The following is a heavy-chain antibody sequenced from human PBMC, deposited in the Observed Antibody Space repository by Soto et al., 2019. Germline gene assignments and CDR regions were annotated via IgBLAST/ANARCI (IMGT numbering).Heavy chain of an antibody. CDR2: LTSGGSST. CDR1: GLTFRSHA. D-gene: IGHD6-13*01. V-gene: IGHV3-23*01. Sequence: GGSLRISCEASGLTFRSHAMAWVRQTPGKGLEWVSALTSGGSSTYYADSVKGRFTISRDNSKNTLYLQMDRLRGEDSATYYCALLRGIYPHSSTDFWGPGIVVTVFS. J-gene: IGHJ4*02. CDR3: ALLRGIYPHSSTDF.